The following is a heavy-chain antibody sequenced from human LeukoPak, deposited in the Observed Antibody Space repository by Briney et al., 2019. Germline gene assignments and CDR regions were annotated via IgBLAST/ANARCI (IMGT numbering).Heavy chain of an antibody. V-gene: IGHV4-34*01. J-gene: IGHJ4*02. CDR3: ARATGIAAAGSHLV. CDR1: GGSFSYYY. D-gene: IGHD6-13*01. CDR2: INHSGIT. Sequence: SETLSLTCAVCGGSFSYYYWSWIRQPPGKGLEWIGEINHSGITNYNPSLKSRVAISADTSKNQFSLKLSSVTAADTAVYYCARATGIAAAGSHLVWGQGTLVTVSS.